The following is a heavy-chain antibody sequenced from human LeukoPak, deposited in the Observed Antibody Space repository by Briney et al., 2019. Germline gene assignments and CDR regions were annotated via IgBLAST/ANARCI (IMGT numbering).Heavy chain of an antibody. Sequence: TGGSLRLSCAASGFSFSSYGMHWVRQAPGKGLEWVAVIWYDGSKKYYADSVKGRFVISRDNSRNTLYLQMNSLRAEDTAVYYCAPGPPYVTWGQGTLVTVSS. D-gene: IGHD3-16*01. CDR1: GFSFSSYG. J-gene: IGHJ5*02. CDR3: APGPPYVT. CDR2: IWYDGSKK. V-gene: IGHV3-33*01.